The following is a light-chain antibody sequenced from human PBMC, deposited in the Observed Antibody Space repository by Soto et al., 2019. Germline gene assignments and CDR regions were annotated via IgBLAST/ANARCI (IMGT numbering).Light chain of an antibody. CDR2: GAS. CDR1: QGVSRK. J-gene: IGKJ1*01. CDR3: QQYNNWPRT. Sequence: IVMTQSPATLSVAPGERVTFSCRASQGVSRKLAWYQHKPGQAPRLLISGASTGATGIPARFSGSGSGTEFTLTISSLQSEDFVVYYCQQYNNWPRTFGQGTKVDIK. V-gene: IGKV3-15*01.